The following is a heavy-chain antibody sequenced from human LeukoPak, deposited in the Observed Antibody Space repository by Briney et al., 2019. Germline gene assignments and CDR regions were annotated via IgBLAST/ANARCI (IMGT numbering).Heavy chain of an antibody. Sequence: PGGSLRLSCAASGFTFSSYEMNWVRQAPGKGLEWVSYISSSGSTIYYADSVKGRFTISRDNAKNSLYLQMNSLRAEDTALYYCAEDINYYYGLNAFDIWGQGTMVTVSS. D-gene: IGHD3-10*01. CDR1: GFTFSSYE. J-gene: IGHJ3*02. V-gene: IGHV3-48*03. CDR3: AEDINYYYGLNAFDI. CDR2: ISSSGSTI.